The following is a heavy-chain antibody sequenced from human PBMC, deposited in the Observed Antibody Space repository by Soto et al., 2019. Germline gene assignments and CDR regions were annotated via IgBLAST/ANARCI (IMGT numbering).Heavy chain of an antibody. CDR3: AKVIVARGGMDV. D-gene: IGHD6-6*01. Sequence: EVQLLDSGGGLVQPGGSLRLSCAASGFTFSSYAMSWVRQAPGKGLEWVSAISGSAITTYYADSVKGRFTISRDNSKNTVYLQMNSRRAEDTAIYSCAKVIVARGGMDVWGRGTTVTVSS. V-gene: IGHV3-23*01. CDR2: ISGSAITT. J-gene: IGHJ6*02. CDR1: GFTFSSYA.